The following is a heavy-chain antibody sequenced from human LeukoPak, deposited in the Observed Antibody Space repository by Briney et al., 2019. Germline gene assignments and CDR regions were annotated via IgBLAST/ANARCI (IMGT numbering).Heavy chain of an antibody. CDR3: ARDGRGYSYAGVGHAFDI. CDR2: ISYDGSNK. D-gene: IGHD5-18*01. CDR1: GFTFSSYG. Sequence: PGGSLRLSCAASGFTFSSYGMHWVRQAPGKGLEWVAVISYDGSNKYYADSVKGRFTISRDNAKNSLYLQMNSLRAEDTAVYYCARDGRGYSYAGVGHAFDIWGQGTMVTVSS. V-gene: IGHV3-30*03. J-gene: IGHJ3*02.